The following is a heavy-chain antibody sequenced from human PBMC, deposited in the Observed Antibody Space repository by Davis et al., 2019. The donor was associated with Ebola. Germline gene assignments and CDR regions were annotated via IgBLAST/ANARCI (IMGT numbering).Heavy chain of an antibody. Sequence: AGSLSLSCAVSGFTFGGYYMDCLRHAPGKGLEWVGRTSNKANSYTTEYAASVKGRFTISRDDSKSSRYLQMNSLKTEDTAGYYCAREGYDRSGYDYWGQGALVTVSS. D-gene: IGHD3-22*01. J-gene: IGHJ4*02. CDR3: AREGYDRSGYDY. V-gene: IGHV3-72*01. CDR2: TSNKANSYTT. CDR1: GFTFGGYY.